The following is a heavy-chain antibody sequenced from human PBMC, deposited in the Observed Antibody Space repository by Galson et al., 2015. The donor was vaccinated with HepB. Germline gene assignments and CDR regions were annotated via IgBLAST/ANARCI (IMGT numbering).Heavy chain of an antibody. CDR3: ASERYYYDSSGYSDAFDI. J-gene: IGHJ3*02. CDR2: INPNSGGT. CDR1: GYTFTGYY. V-gene: IGHV1-2*06. Sequence: SVKVSCKASGYTFTGYYMHWVRQAPGQGLEWMGRINPNSGGTNYAQKFQGRVTMTRDTSISTAYMELSRLRSDDTAVYYCASERYYYDSSGYSDAFDIWGQGTMVTVSS. D-gene: IGHD3-22*01.